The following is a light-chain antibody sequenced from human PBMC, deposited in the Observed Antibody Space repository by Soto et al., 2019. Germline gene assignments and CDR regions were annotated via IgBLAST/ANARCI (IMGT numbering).Light chain of an antibody. Sequence: DIQMTQSPTSLSASVGDRVTITCRASQSIRNFVAWYQQKPGKPPKLLIYSASTLQSGVPSRFSGSGSGTDFALTINSLQPEDVATYSCQKYSSVPVFGPGTKVEIK. CDR2: SAS. V-gene: IGKV1-27*01. J-gene: IGKJ3*01. CDR3: QKYSSVPV. CDR1: QSIRNF.